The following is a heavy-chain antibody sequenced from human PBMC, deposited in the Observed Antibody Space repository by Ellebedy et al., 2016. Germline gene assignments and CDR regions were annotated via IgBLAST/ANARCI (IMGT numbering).Heavy chain of an antibody. Sequence: GESLKISCAASGFTFSSYGMHWVRQAPGNGLEWVANINHDGTAKYYVDSVKGRFTISRDNAKNSLYLQVNSLRAEDTAVYFCARSAAIGTVDYWGQGTLVTVSS. D-gene: IGHD6-13*01. CDR2: INHDGTAK. J-gene: IGHJ4*02. CDR3: ARSAAIGTVDY. CDR1: GFTFSSYG. V-gene: IGHV3-7*04.